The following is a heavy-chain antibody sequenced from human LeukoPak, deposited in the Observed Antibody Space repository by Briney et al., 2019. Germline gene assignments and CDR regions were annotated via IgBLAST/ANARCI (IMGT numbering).Heavy chain of an antibody. D-gene: IGHD3-3*01. CDR1: GGSFSGYY. V-gene: IGHV4-34*01. CDR2: INHSGNT. Sequence: SETLSLTCAVYGGSFSGYYWSWIRQPPGKGLEWIGEINHSGNTNYNPSLKSRVTISVDTSKNQFSLKLSPVTAADTAVYYCARPRTIFDAFDIWGQGTMVTVSS. J-gene: IGHJ3*02. CDR3: ARPRTIFDAFDI.